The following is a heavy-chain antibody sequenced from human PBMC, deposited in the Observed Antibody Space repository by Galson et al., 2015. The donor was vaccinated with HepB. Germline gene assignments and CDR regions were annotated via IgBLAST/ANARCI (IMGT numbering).Heavy chain of an antibody. J-gene: IGHJ5*02. CDR3: TRHFPYCSSTSCLDWFDP. V-gene: IGHV3-73*01. CDR1: GFTLSGSG. CDR2: MRSKANNYAT. Sequence: SLRLSCAASGFTLSGSGVHWVRQASGKGLEWVGRMRSKANNYATAYAASVKGRFTISGDDSKNTAYLQMNSLKTEDTAVYYCTRHFPYCSSTSCLDWFDPWGQGTLVTVSS. D-gene: IGHD2-2*01.